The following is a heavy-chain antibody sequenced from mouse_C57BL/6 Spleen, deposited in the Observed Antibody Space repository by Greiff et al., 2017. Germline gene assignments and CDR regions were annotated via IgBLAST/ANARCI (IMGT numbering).Heavy chain of an antibody. V-gene: IGHV1-82*01. CDR3: ARGDTVPWFAY. Sequence: QVQLQQSGPELVKPGASVKISCKASGYAFSSSWMNWVKQRPGKGLEWIGRIYPGDGDTNYNGKFKGKATLTADKASSTAYMQLSSLTSEDSAVYFCARGDTVPWFAYWGQGTLVTVSA. CDR1: GYAFSSSW. J-gene: IGHJ3*01. D-gene: IGHD2-13*01. CDR2: IYPGDGDT.